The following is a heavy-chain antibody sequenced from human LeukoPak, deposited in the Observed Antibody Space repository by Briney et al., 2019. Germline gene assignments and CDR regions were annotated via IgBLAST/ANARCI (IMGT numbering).Heavy chain of an antibody. D-gene: IGHD5-12*01. V-gene: IGHV4-59*08. CDR2: IYYNGRT. Sequence: PSETLSLTWTASAGSISSDYSSSIRQPPGKGLEWIGYIYYNGRTSYNPSLESRVTISLDTSKNPFSLNLRSVTAADTARYYYAGHAHSGYDHLTWGQGTLVTVSS. J-gene: IGHJ4*02. CDR3: AGHAHSGYDHLT. CDR1: AGSISSDY.